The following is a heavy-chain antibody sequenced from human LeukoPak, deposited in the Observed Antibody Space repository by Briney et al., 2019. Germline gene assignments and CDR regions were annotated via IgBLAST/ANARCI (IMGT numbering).Heavy chain of an antibody. CDR2: FDPEDGET. Sequence: ASVKVSCKVSGYTLTELSMHWVRQAPGKGLEWMGGFDPEDGETIYAQKFQGRVTMTEDTSTDTAYMELSSLRAEDTAVYYWQKIYCSSTSSFMYLFDIWAQGTMVTVS. CDR1: GYTLTELS. D-gene: IGHD2-2*01. J-gene: IGHJ3*02. CDR3: QKIYCSSTSSFMYLFDI. V-gene: IGHV1-24*01.